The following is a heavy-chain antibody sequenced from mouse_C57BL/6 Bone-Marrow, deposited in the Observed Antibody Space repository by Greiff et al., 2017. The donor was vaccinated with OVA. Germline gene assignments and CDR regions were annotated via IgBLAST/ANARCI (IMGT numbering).Heavy chain of an antibody. CDR3: AREGVYYAMDY. CDR2: IDPSDSYT. CDR1: GYTFTSYW. J-gene: IGHJ4*01. Sequence: QVQLQQPGAELVMPGASVKLSCKASGYTFTSYWMHWVKQRPGQGLEWIGEIDPSDSYTNYNQKFKGKSTLTVDKSSSTAYMQRSSLTSEDSAVYYCAREGVYYAMDYWGQGTSVTVSS. V-gene: IGHV1-69*01.